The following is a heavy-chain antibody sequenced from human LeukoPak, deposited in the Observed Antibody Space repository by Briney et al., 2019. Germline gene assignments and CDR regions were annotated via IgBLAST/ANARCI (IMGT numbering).Heavy chain of an antibody. V-gene: IGHV3-30*18. Sequence: GGSLRLSCAASGFTFSSYGMHWVRQAPGKGLEWVEVISYDGSNKYYADSVKGRFTISRDNSKNTLYLQMNSLRAEDTAVYYCAKLAVAGTVDYCGQGTLVTVYS. CDR1: GFTFSSYG. J-gene: IGHJ4*02. D-gene: IGHD6-19*01. CDR3: AKLAVAGTVDY. CDR2: ISYDGSNK.